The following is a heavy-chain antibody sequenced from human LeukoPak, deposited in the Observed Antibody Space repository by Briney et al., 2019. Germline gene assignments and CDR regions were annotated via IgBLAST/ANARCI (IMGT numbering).Heavy chain of an antibody. D-gene: IGHD3-3*01. CDR1: GGSVTSTNW. Sequence: SGTLSLTCDVSGGSVTSTNWWTWVRQPPGKGLEWIGEVHLDGRTNYNPSLKSRLIMSVDLPENHISLRLTSVAAADTAVYYCAREGGFYRPLDYSGQGTLVTVSS. CDR3: AREGGFYRPLDY. V-gene: IGHV4-4*02. CDR2: VHLDGRT. J-gene: IGHJ4*02.